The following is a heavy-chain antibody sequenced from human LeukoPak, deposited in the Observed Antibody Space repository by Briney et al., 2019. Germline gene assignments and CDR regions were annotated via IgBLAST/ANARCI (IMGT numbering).Heavy chain of an antibody. Sequence: ASVKVSCKASGYSFSSYYMHWVRQAPGQGLEWMGWMNPNSGNTGYAQKFQGRVTITRNTSISTAYMELSSLRSEDTAVYYCARGQWENPFDYWGQGTLVTVSS. D-gene: IGHD1-26*01. J-gene: IGHJ4*02. CDR2: MNPNSGNT. CDR1: GYSFSSYY. V-gene: IGHV1-8*03. CDR3: ARGQWENPFDY.